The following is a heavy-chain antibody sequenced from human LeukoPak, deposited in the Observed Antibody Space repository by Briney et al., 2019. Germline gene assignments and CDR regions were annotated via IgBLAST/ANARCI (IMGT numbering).Heavy chain of an antibody. CDR1: VYTFTSYG. CDR2: ISAYNGNT. Sequence: ASVKVSCKASVYTFTSYGISWVRQAPGQGLEWMGWISAYNGNTNYAQKLQGRVTMTTDTSTSTAYMELRSLRSDDTAVYYCARHSAVVAATVYDYWGQGTLVTVSS. D-gene: IGHD2-15*01. V-gene: IGHV1-18*01. J-gene: IGHJ4*02. CDR3: ARHSAVVAATVYDY.